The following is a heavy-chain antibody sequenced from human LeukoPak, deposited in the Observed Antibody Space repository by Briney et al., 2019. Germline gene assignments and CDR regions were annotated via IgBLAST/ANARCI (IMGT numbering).Heavy chain of an antibody. CDR3: ARHLEEAEAFDI. V-gene: IGHV4-34*01. CDR1: GGSFSGYY. J-gene: IGHJ3*02. Sequence: SETLSLTCAVYGGSFSGYYWSWIRQPPGKGLEWIGEINHSGSTNYNPSLKSRVTISVDTSNSQFSLKLSSVTAADTAVYYCARHLEEAEAFDIWGQGTMVTVSS. CDR2: INHSGST. D-gene: IGHD3-3*02.